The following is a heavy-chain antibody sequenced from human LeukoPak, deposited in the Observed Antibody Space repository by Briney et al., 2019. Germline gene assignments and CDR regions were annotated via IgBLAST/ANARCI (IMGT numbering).Heavy chain of an antibody. V-gene: IGHV3-23*01. CDR1: GFTFSSYA. D-gene: IGHD1-26*01. Sequence: PGGSLRLSCAASGFTFSSYAMSWVRQAPGKGLEWVSAMSGSGGSTYYADSVKGRFTISRDNSKNTLYLQMNSLRAEDTAVYYCAKDPRNRSGRYFGLGYCFDYWGQGTLVTVSS. CDR3: AKDPRNRSGRYFGLGYCFDY. J-gene: IGHJ4*02. CDR2: MSGSGGST.